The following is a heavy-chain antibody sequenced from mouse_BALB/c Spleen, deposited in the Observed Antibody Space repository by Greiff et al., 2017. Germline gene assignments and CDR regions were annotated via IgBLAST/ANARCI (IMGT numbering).Heavy chain of an antibody. J-gene: IGHJ4*01. Sequence: QVQLQQSGAELVKPGASVKLSCKASGYTFTSYYMYWVKQRPGQGLEWIGEINPSNGGTNFNEKFKSKATLTVDKSSSTAYMQLSSLTSEDSAVYYCTRSYGYDGRDYYAMDYWGQGTSVTVSS. V-gene: IGHV1S81*02. CDR3: TRSYGYDGRDYYAMDY. CDR1: GYTFTSYY. D-gene: IGHD2-2*01. CDR2: INPSNGGT.